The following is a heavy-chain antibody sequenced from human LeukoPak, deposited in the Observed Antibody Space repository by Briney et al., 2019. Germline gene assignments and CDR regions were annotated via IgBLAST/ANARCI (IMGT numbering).Heavy chain of an antibody. V-gene: IGHV3-48*03. J-gene: IGHJ5*02. CDR1: GFTFRNYE. Sequence: GGSLRLSCAASGFTFRNYEMNWVRQAPGNRLEGLSYISGSGSSIHSADSVEGRFTISRDNAKNALYLEMNSLRAEDTAVYYCARARSGWYQWFDPWGQGTLVTVSS. CDR3: ARARSGWYQWFDP. CDR2: ISGSGSSI. D-gene: IGHD6-19*01.